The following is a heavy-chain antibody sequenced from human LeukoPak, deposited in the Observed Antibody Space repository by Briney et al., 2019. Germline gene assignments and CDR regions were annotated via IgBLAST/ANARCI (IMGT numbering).Heavy chain of an antibody. J-gene: IGHJ4*02. Sequence: SETLSLTCAVAGGSISSYYWSWIRAPPGKGLEWIAYISDIGSINYTPSLKSRVTISLDTSKNQFSLKLSSVTAADTAVYYCAGHHPRNTVDFWGQGTLVTVSS. CDR1: GGSISSYY. V-gene: IGHV4-59*08. CDR3: AGHHPRNTVDF. CDR2: ISDIGSI. D-gene: IGHD2/OR15-2a*01.